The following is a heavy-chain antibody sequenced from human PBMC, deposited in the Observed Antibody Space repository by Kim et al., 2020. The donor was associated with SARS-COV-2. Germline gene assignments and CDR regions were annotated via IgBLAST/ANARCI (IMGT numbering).Heavy chain of an antibody. Sequence: SQTLSLTCAISGDSVSSNSAAWNWIRQSPSRGLEWLGRTYYRSKWYNDYAVSVKSRITINPDTSKNQFSLQLNSVTPEDTAVYYCARGGTMVRGVILHYYYYGMDVWGQGTTVTVSS. CDR3: ARGGTMVRGVILHYYYYGMDV. D-gene: IGHD3-10*01. CDR1: GDSVSSNSAA. J-gene: IGHJ6*02. CDR2: TYYRSKWYN. V-gene: IGHV6-1*01.